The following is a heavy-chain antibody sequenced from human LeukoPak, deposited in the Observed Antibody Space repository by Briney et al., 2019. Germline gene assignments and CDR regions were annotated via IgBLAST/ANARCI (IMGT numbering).Heavy chain of an antibody. D-gene: IGHD3-22*01. Sequence: ASVKVSFKASGGTFSSYAISWVRQAPGQGLEGMGGIIPIFGTANYAQKFHGRVTITTDESTSTAYMELSSLRSEDTAVYYCARGSTPMIVFDYWGQGTLVTVSS. V-gene: IGHV1-69*05. CDR3: ARGSTPMIVFDY. J-gene: IGHJ4*02. CDR1: GGTFSSYA. CDR2: IIPIFGTA.